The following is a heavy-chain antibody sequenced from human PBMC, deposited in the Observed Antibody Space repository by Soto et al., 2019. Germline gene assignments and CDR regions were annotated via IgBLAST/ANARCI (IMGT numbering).Heavy chain of an antibody. D-gene: IGHD1-20*01. J-gene: IGHJ4*02. CDR2: ISANDVGT. CDR3: AKAKNDYNWDNRPPFDY. CDR1: GFTLRNYA. Sequence: PGGSLRLSCEASGFTLRNYAMTWIRQAPGKGLDWVSLISANDVGTYYAESVKTRFTISTDQSRNTVYLQMDSLRADDTAIYYCAKAKNDYNWDNRPPFDYWGQGTLVTV. V-gene: IGHV3-23*01.